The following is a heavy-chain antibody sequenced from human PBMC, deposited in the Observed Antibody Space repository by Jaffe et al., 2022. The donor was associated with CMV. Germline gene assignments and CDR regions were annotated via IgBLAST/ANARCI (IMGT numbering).Heavy chain of an antibody. Sequence: QVQLQESGPGLVKPSETLSLTCTVSGGSIRSYYWSWIRQSPGKGLEYIGHIYYSGSTDYNPSLRSRVTISVDTSKNQFSLKLTSVTAADTAVYYCARHGAQQLVRGYYYYMDVWGKGTTVTVSS. V-gene: IGHV4-59*08. CDR2: IYYSGST. D-gene: IGHD6-13*01. J-gene: IGHJ6*03. CDR3: ARHGAQQLVRGYYYYMDV. CDR1: GGSIRSYY.